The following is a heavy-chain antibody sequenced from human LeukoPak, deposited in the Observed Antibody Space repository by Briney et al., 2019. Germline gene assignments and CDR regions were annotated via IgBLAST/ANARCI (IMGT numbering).Heavy chain of an antibody. V-gene: IGHV3-30*18. D-gene: IGHD5-12*01. Sequence: GGSLRLSCAASGFTFSSYGMHWVRQAPGKGLEWVAVISYDGSNKYYADSVKGRFTISRDNSKNTLYLQMNSLRAEDTAVYYCAKAYSGYGLDYWGQGTLVTVSS. CDR3: AKAYSGYGLDY. J-gene: IGHJ4*02. CDR2: ISYDGSNK. CDR1: GFTFSSYG.